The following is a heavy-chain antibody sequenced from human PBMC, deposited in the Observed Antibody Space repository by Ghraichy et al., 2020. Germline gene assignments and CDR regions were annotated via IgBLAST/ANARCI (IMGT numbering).Heavy chain of an antibody. J-gene: IGHJ4*02. Sequence: GGSLRLSCAASGFTFSSYAMSWVRQAPGKGLEWVSAISGSGGSTYYADSVKGRFTISRDNSKNTLYLQMNSLRAEDTAVYYCAKVHQIVVATNLDYWGQGTLVTVSS. CDR1: GFTFSSYA. V-gene: IGHV3-23*01. CDR3: AKVHQIVVATNLDY. CDR2: ISGSGGST. D-gene: IGHD3-22*01.